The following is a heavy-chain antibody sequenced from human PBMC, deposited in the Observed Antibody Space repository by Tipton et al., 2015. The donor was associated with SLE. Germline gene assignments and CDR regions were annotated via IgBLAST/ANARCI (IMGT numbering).Heavy chain of an antibody. V-gene: IGHV4-39*07. CDR3: ARGGDYYDSERAGAFDI. Sequence: TLSLTCTVSGGSNSSSSYYWSWIRQPPGKGLEWIGEINHSGSTNYNPSLKSRVTISVDTSKNQFSLKLSSVTAADTAVYYCARGGDYYDSERAGAFDIWGQGTMVTVSS. J-gene: IGHJ3*02. D-gene: IGHD3-22*01. CDR2: INHSGST. CDR1: GGSNSSSSYY.